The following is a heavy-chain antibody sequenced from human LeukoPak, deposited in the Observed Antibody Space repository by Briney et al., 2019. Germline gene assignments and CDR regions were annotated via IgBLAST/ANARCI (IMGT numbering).Heavy chain of an antibody. D-gene: IGHD2-8*01. V-gene: IGHV3-23*01. CDR3: AKDQPPSNHGSPHAFDI. Sequence: GGSLRLSCAASGFTFSIYALSWVRQAPGKGLEWVSGISGSGGSTYYADSVKGRFTISRDNSENTLYLQMNSLRAEDTAVYYCAKDQPPSNHGSPHAFDICGQGTMVTVSS. J-gene: IGHJ3*02. CDR1: GFTFSIYA. CDR2: ISGSGGST.